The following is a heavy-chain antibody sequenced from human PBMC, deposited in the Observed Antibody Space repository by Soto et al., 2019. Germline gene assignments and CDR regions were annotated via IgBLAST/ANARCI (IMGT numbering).Heavy chain of an antibody. CDR1: GYTFTSYA. V-gene: IGHV1-3*01. D-gene: IGHD4-17*01. CDR3: ARTVGYYYGMDV. CDR2: INAGNGNT. J-gene: IGHJ6*02. Sequence: QVQLLQSGAAVKKPGASVKVSCKASGYTFTSYAMHWVRQASGQRLEWMGWINAGNGNTKYSQKFQGRVTITRDTSASTAYMELSSLRSEDTAVYYCARTVGYYYGMDVWCQGTTVTVSS.